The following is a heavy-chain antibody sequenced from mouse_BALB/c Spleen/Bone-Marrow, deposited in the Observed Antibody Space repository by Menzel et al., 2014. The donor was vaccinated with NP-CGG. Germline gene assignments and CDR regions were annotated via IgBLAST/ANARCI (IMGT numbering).Heavy chain of an antibody. J-gene: IGHJ2*01. CDR2: ISSGGSYT. D-gene: IGHD1-1*01. Sequence: EVNVVESGGDLVKPGGSLKLSCAASGFTFSSYGMSWVRQTPDKRLEWVATISSGGSYTYYPDSVKGRFTISRDNAKNTLYLQMSSLKSEDTAMCYCARPTTVVATGGSFDYWGQGTTLTVSS. V-gene: IGHV5-6*01. CDR3: ARPTTVVATGGSFDY. CDR1: GFTFSSYG.